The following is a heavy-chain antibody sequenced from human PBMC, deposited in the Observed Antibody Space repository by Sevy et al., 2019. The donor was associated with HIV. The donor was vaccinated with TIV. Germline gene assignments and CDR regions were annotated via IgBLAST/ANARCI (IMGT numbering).Heavy chain of an antibody. CDR2: INPNSGGT. D-gene: IGHD2-21*01. J-gene: IGHJ3*02. Sequence: ASLKVSCKASGYTFTGYYMHWVRQAPGQGLEWMGWINPNSGGTNYAQKFQGRVTMTRDTSISTAYMELSRLRSDDTAVYYCARAISYSHDAFDIWGQGTMVTVSS. CDR3: ARAISYSHDAFDI. CDR1: GYTFTGYY. V-gene: IGHV1-2*02.